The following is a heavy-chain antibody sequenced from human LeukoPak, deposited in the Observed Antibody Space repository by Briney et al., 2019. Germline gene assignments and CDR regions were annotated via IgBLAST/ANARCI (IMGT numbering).Heavy chain of an antibody. J-gene: IGHJ6*02. CDR3: ATASEPLRYCSSTSCYPRTYYGMDV. CDR2: INPSGGST. D-gene: IGHD2-2*01. Sequence: ASVKVSCKASGYTFTSYYMHWVRQAPGQGLEWMGIINPSGGSTSYAQKFQGRVTMTRDTSTSTVYMELSGLRSEDTAVYYCATASEPLRYCSSTSCYPRTYYGMDVWGQGTTVTVSS. V-gene: IGHV1-46*01. CDR1: GYTFTSYY.